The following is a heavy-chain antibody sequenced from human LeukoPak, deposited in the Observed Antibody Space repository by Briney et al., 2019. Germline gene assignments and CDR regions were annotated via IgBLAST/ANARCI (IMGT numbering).Heavy chain of an antibody. Sequence: SETLSLTCTVSGGSISSGGYYWSWIRQPPGKGLEWIGYIYHSGSTYYNPSLKSRVTISVDRSKNQFSLKLSSVTAADTAVYYCARDSPYYYGDSTGWGQGTLVTVSS. V-gene: IGHV4-30-2*01. CDR2: IYHSGST. CDR3: ARDSPYYYGDSTG. CDR1: GGSISSGGYY. D-gene: IGHD4-17*01. J-gene: IGHJ4*02.